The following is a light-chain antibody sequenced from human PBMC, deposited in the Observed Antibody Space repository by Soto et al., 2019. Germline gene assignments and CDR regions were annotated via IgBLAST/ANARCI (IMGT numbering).Light chain of an antibody. Sequence: IQLTQSPSSLSASVGDRVTITCRASQGISTYLAWYQQKPRKAPKLLIYSASTLQIGVPSRFSGSGSGTDVILTISSLQPEDFATYYCQQMNSYPRTFGPGTKVDFK. CDR2: SAS. CDR1: QGISTY. J-gene: IGKJ3*01. CDR3: QQMNSYPRT. V-gene: IGKV1-9*01.